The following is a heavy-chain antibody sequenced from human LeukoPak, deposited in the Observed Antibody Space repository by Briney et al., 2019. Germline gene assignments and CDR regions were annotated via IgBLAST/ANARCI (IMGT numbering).Heavy chain of an antibody. CDR3: VRDGASWGGDAFDI. D-gene: IGHD3-10*01. J-gene: IGHJ3*02. V-gene: IGHV3-48*03. CDR1: GIITSSYE. CDR2: ISGSGSTR. Sequence: GGYLRLSCAASGIITSSYEMNWVRQAPGKGLEWVSYISGSGSTRFYADSVKGRFTVSRDNAKNSVYLQMNSLRAEDTGVYYCVRDGASWGGDAFDIWGQGTMVTVSS.